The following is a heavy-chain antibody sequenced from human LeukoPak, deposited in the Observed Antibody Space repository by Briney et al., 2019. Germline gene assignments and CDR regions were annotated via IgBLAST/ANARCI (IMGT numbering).Heavy chain of an antibody. V-gene: IGHV3-30-3*01. CDR1: GFTFSSYA. Sequence: PGGSLRLSCAASGFTFSSYAMHWVRQAPGKGLEWVAVISYDGSNKYYADSVKGRFTISRDNSKNTLYLQMNSLRAEDTAVYCCARDERFGSFDYWGQGTLVTVSS. D-gene: IGHD5-24*01. J-gene: IGHJ4*02. CDR3: ARDERFGSFDY. CDR2: ISYDGSNK.